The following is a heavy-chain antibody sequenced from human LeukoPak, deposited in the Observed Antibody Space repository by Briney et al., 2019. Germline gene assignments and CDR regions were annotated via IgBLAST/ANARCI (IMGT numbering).Heavy chain of an antibody. CDR3: ASHSYSNAYYYL. D-gene: IGHD3-22*01. CDR2: TYYSGST. CDR1: GFTFSSYS. J-gene: IGHJ4*02. V-gene: IGHV4-59*01. Sequence: GSLRLSCSASGFTFSSYSMDWVRQAPGKGLEWIGYTYYSGSTNYNPSLKSRVTISVDTSKNQFSLKLSSVTAADTAVYYCASHSYSNAYYYLWGQGTLVTVSS.